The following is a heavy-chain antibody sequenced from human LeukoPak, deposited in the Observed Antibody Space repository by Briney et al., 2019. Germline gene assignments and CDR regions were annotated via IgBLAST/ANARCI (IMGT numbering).Heavy chain of an antibody. J-gene: IGHJ4*02. CDR1: GYTLTGYY. CDR2: IKPNSGGT. Sequence: ASVKVSCKASGYTLTGYYMHWVRQAPGQGLEWMGWIKPNSGGTKYAQKLQGRVTISADMSTGTAYMELSSLSSEDTAVYYCAGSYNTYYAQDYWGQGALVTVSS. D-gene: IGHD1-14*01. V-gene: IGHV1-2*02. CDR3: AGSYNTYYAQDY.